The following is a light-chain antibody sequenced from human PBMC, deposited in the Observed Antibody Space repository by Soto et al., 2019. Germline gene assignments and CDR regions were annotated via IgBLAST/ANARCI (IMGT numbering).Light chain of an antibody. V-gene: IGKV1-5*01. Sequence: DIQMTQSPSTLSASVGDTVTVTCRASQSVSGWLAWYQQKPGEAPKILIYDASALPRGAPSRFSGSGSGTEFTLTISSLQPDDFATYYCQQYNTFWTFGPGTKVDIK. CDR2: DAS. CDR3: QQYNTFWT. J-gene: IGKJ1*01. CDR1: QSVSGW.